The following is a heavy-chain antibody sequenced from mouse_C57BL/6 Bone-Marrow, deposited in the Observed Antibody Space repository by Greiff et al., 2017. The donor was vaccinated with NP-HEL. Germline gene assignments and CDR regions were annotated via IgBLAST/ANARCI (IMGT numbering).Heavy chain of an antibody. J-gene: IGHJ4*01. CDR1: GYSITSGYY. CDR2: ISYDGSN. CDR3: ARDCMGY. V-gene: IGHV3-6*01. Sequence: DVQLQESGPGLVKPSQSLSLTCSVTGYSITSGYYWNWIRQFPGNKLEWMGYISYDGSNNYNPSLKNRISITRDTSKNQFFLKLNSVTTEDTATYYCARDCMGYWGQGTSVTVSS.